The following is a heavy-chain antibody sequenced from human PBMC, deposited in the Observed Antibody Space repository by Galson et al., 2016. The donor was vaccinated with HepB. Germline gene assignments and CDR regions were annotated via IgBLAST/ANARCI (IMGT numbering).Heavy chain of an antibody. J-gene: IGHJ4*01. Sequence: SLRLSCAASEFSFSDAWMSWFRRAPGKGLEWVGRIKSRSDGGTTDYAAPVKGRFTIPRDDLKNTLYLQMSSLETEDTAIYYCTTDEGDSSRFYNFDYWGHGTLVTVSS. CDR3: TTDEGDSSRFYNFDY. CDR2: IKSRSDGGTT. D-gene: IGHD6-13*01. V-gene: IGHV3-15*01. CDR1: EFSFSDAW.